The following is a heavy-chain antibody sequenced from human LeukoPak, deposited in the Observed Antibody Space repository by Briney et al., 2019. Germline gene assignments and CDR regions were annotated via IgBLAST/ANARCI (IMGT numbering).Heavy chain of an antibody. CDR3: AKELDPHPYDSIRHPLPLDY. J-gene: IGHJ4*02. Sequence: GRSLRPSCAASGFTFSSYGMHWVRQYPGKGLGWVAVILFDGSNKYYADSVKARSPIYTDNPTDSLYLQMNSLRAEDTAVYYCAKELDPHPYDSIRHPLPLDYWGKETLVTVSS. CDR2: ILFDGSNK. CDR1: GFTFSSYG. V-gene: IGHV3-30*18. D-gene: IGHD3-22*01.